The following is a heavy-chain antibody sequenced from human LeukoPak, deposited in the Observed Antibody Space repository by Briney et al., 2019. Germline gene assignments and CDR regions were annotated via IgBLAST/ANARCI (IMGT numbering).Heavy chain of an antibody. D-gene: IGHD3-22*01. V-gene: IGHV3-43*02. Sequence: GGSLRLSCAASGFTFDDYAMHWVRQAPGKGLEWVSLISGDGGSTYYADSVKGRFTISRDNSENSLYLQMNSLRTEDTALYYCAKGLTYYYDSSGYPTYYYYYYMDVWGKGTTVTVSS. CDR2: ISGDGGST. CDR1: GFTFDDYA. J-gene: IGHJ6*03. CDR3: AKGLTYYYDSSGYPTYYYYYYMDV.